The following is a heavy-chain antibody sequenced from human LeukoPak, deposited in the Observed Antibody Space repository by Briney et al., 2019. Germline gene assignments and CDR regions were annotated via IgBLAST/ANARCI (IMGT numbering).Heavy chain of an antibody. J-gene: IGHJ3*02. V-gene: IGHV3-66*01. Sequence: GGSLRLSCAASGFTVSSNYMSWVRQAPGKGLEWVSLIYSGGSTHYADSVKGRFTISGDNSKNTLYLQMNSLRAEDTAVYCCARGFYDNRGDAFDIWGQGTMVTVSS. CDR2: IYSGGST. CDR1: GFTVSSNY. CDR3: ARGFYDNRGDAFDI. D-gene: IGHD3-22*01.